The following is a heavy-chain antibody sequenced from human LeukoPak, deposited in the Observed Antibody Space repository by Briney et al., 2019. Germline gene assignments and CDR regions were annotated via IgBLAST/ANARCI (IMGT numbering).Heavy chain of an antibody. CDR2: FDPENSET. CDR3: ASGRAAADHYYYYGMDV. CDR1: GYTLTRLS. J-gene: IGHJ6*02. Sequence: ASVKVSCKVSGYTLTRLSMHWVRQAPGKGLEWMGGFDPENSETIYAQKFQGRVTMTEDTSTGTAYMELSSLRSEDTAVYYCASGRAAADHYYYYGMDVWGQGTTVTVSS. V-gene: IGHV1-24*01. D-gene: IGHD6-13*01.